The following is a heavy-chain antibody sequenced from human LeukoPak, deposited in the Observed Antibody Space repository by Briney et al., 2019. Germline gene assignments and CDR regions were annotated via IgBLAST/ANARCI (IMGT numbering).Heavy chain of an antibody. V-gene: IGHV4-39*07. Sequence: SETLSLTCSVSGGSITATRSYGAWVRQPPGKGLEWIASISFGGDTYYTPSLESRVLISVDTSKNTFSLRLTSVTAADTAVYYCASPYSSGWYTQNWGQGTLVTVSS. CDR2: ISFGGDT. J-gene: IGHJ4*02. CDR1: GGSITATRSY. CDR3: ASPYSSGWYTQN. D-gene: IGHD6-19*01.